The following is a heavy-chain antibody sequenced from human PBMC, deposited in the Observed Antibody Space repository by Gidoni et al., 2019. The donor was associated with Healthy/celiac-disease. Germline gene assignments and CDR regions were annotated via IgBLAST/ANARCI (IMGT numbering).Heavy chain of an antibody. V-gene: IGHV3-21*01. CDR2: ISSSRSYI. J-gene: IGHJ4*02. CDR1: GFTFRSYS. Sequence: EVQLVESGGGLVKPGGSLRLSCAASGFTFRSYSMNWVRQAPGKGLEWVSSISSSRSYIYYADSVKGRFTISRDNAKNSLYLQMNSLRAEDTAVYYCARDPSLGKIAVADHYWGQGTLVTVSS. CDR3: ARDPSLGKIAVADHY. D-gene: IGHD6-19*01.